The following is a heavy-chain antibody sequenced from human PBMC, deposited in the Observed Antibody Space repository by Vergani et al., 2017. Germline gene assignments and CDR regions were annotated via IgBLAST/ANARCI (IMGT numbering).Heavy chain of an antibody. Sequence: EVQLLESGGDLVQPGGSLRLSCAASGFIFSGFSMNWVRQAPGKGLEWVSSISSSGTYIYYADSMKGRFTISRDNAKKSLYLQMNSRRAEDAAVYYCARESYSSASFDYWGQGTLVTVSS. D-gene: IGHD6-6*01. CDR1: GFIFSGFS. CDR3: ARESYSSASFDY. J-gene: IGHJ4*02. V-gene: IGHV3-21*01. CDR2: ISSSGTYI.